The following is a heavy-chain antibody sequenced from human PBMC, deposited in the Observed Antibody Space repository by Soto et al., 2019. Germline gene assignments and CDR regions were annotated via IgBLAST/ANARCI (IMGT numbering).Heavy chain of an antibody. CDR3: ARFSYGSGRLFDY. D-gene: IGHD3-10*01. CDR2: IYYSGST. J-gene: IGHJ4*02. V-gene: IGHV4-39*01. CDR1: GGSISSSSYY. Sequence: LSLTCTVSGGSISSSSYYWGWIRQPPGKGLEWIGSIYYSGSTYYNPSLKSRVTISVDTSKNQFSLKLSSVTAADTAVYYCARFSYGSGRLFDYWGQGTLVTVSS.